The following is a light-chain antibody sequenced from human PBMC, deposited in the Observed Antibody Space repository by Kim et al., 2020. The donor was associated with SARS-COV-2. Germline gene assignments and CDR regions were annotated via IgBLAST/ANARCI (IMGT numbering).Light chain of an antibody. Sequence: GQSITISCTGTRSDVGGYNYVSWYQQHPGKAPKLMIYDVSNRPSGVSNRFSGSKSGNTASLTISGLQAEDEADYYCSSYTSSSTQVFGTGTKVTIL. V-gene: IGLV2-14*03. J-gene: IGLJ1*01. CDR2: DVS. CDR1: RSDVGGYNY. CDR3: SSYTSSSTQV.